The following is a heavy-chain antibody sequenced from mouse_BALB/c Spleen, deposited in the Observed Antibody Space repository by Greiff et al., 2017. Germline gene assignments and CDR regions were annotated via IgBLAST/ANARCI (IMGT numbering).Heavy chain of an antibody. V-gene: IGHV2-6-7*01. D-gene: IGHD2-14*01. J-gene: IGHJ3*01. CDR1: GFSLTGYG. Sequence: VQLVESGPGLVAPSQSLSITCTVSGFSLTGYGVNWVRQPPGKGLEWLGMIWGDGSTDYNSALKSRLSISKDNSNSQVFLKMNSLQTDDTARYYCARDEEYDQAWFAYWGQGTLVTVSA. CDR2: IWGDGST. CDR3: ARDEEYDQAWFAY.